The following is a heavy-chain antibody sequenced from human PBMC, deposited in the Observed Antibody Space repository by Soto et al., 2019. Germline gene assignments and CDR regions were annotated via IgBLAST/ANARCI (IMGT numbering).Heavy chain of an antibody. J-gene: IGHJ4*02. CDR3: ARSQRGRTAFTFDY. Sequence: QVQLQESGPGLVKPSETLSLTCAVSGDSVSNDNYYWSWIRQPPGKGLEWIGYIYYRGTSNYNSCLKSRLSLAVDMSKNEFSLKLGSVTAADTAVYFCARSQRGRTAFTFDYWGQGALVTVSS. V-gene: IGHV4-61*01. CDR1: GDSVSNDNYY. CDR2: IYYRGTS. D-gene: IGHD3-16*01.